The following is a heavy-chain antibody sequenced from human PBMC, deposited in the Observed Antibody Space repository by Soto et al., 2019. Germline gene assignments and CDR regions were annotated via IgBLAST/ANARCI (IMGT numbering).Heavy chain of an antibody. CDR3: ARDNDILTPYGMDV. D-gene: IGHD3-9*01. J-gene: IGHJ6*02. V-gene: IGHV1-69*13. CDR2: IIPIFGTA. Sequence: ASVKVSCKASGGTFSSYAISWVRQAPGQGLEWMGGIIPIFGTANYAQKFQGRVTITADESTSTAYMELSSLRSEDTAVYYCARDNDILTPYGMDVWGQGTTVTVSS. CDR1: GGTFSSYA.